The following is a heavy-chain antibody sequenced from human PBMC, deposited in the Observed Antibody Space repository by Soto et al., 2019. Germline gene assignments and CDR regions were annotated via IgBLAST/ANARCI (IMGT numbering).Heavy chain of an antibody. D-gene: IGHD2-2*01. CDR1: GGSISSSSYY. V-gene: IGHV4-39*01. J-gene: IGHJ6*03. CDR2: IYYSGST. Sequence: PSETLSLTCTVSGGSISSSSYYWGWIRQPPGKGLEWIGSIYYSGSTYYNPSLKSRVTISVDTSKNQFSLKLSSVTAADTAVYYCARLGYCSSTSCYGGSYYYYYMDVWGEGTTVTVSS. CDR3: ARLGYCSSTSCYGGSYYYYYMDV.